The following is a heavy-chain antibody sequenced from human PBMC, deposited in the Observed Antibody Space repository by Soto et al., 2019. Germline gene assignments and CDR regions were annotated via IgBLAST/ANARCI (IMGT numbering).Heavy chain of an antibody. J-gene: IGHJ4*02. CDR2: ISGSGGST. Sequence: GGSLRLSSATSGFTFSSYAISWVRQAPGKGLEWVSAISGSGGSTYYADSVKGRFTISRDNSKNTLYLQMNSLRAEDTAVYYCAKVRPLWFGELQSYYFDYWGQGTLVTVSS. V-gene: IGHV3-23*01. CDR3: AKVRPLWFGELQSYYFDY. D-gene: IGHD3-10*01. CDR1: GFTFSSYA.